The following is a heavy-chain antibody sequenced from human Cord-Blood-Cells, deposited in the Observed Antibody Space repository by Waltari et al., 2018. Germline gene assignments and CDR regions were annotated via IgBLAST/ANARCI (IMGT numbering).Heavy chain of an antibody. CDR1: GFSFSSYS. Sequence: EVQLVESGGGLVKPGGSLRLSCAASGFSFSSYSMNWVRQAPGKGLEWVSAISRSSSYIYYADSVKGRFTISSDNAKNSLYLQMNSLRAEDTAVYYCASSSGSYYAFDIWGQGTMVTVSS. V-gene: IGHV3-21*01. D-gene: IGHD1-26*01. CDR2: ISRSSSYI. CDR3: ASSSGSYYAFDI. J-gene: IGHJ3*02.